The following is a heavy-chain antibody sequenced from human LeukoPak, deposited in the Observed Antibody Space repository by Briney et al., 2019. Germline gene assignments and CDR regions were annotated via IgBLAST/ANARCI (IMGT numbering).Heavy chain of an antibody. Sequence: HPGGSLRLSCAASGFTFDDYAMHWVRQAPGKGLEWVSGIIWNSGSIVYADSVQGRFTIPRDNAKNSLHLQMNSLRAEDTALYYCARGSYDFASGDGMDVWGQGTTVTVSS. D-gene: IGHD3-3*01. CDR3: ARGSYDFASGDGMDV. CDR1: GFTFDDYA. CDR2: IIWNSGSI. V-gene: IGHV3-9*01. J-gene: IGHJ6*02.